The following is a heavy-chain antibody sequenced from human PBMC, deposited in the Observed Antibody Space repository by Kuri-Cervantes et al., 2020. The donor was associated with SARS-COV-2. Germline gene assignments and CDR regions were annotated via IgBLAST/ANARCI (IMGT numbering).Heavy chain of an antibody. D-gene: IGHD6-6*01. Sequence: GESLKISCAASGCTFSGHWIHWVRQAPGKGLVWVSRINPDGSYTNNADSVKGRFTLSRDNAKNMLFLQMNSLRAEDTAVYYCARDTVYSSSSGGMDVWGQGTTVTGSS. CDR3: ARDTVYSSSSGGMDV. V-gene: IGHV3-74*01. CDR2: INPDGSYT. CDR1: GCTFSGHW. J-gene: IGHJ6*02.